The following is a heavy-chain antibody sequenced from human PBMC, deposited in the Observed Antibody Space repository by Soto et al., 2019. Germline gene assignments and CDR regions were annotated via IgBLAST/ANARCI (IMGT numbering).Heavy chain of an antibody. CDR1: GGSISGAGYY. J-gene: IGHJ5*02. D-gene: IGHD6-13*01. CDR3: ARAWTAAAGWANWFDL. Sequence: QVQLQESGPGLVEPSQTLSLTCTVSGGSISGAGYYWSWIRQNPGKGLEWIGYIYYSGTTYYNPSIKSRLTISVDTSKTQLSLNLKSVTAADTAVYYCARAWTAAAGWANWFDLWGQGTLVTVSS. CDR2: IYYSGTT. V-gene: IGHV4-31*03.